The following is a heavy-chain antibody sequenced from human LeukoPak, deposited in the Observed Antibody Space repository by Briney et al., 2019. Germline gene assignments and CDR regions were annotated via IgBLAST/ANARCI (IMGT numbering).Heavy chain of an antibody. CDR2: IYTSGST. V-gene: IGHV4-61*02. Sequence: PSQTLSLTCTVSGGSISSGSYYWSWIRQPAGKGLEWIGRIYTSGSTNYNPSLKSRVTISVDTSKNQFSLKLSSVTAADTAVYYCASNYPGYCSSTSCYTPYYYYYYMDVWGKGTTVTVSS. CDR1: GGSISSGSYY. D-gene: IGHD2-2*02. J-gene: IGHJ6*03. CDR3: ASNYPGYCSSTSCYTPYYYYYYMDV.